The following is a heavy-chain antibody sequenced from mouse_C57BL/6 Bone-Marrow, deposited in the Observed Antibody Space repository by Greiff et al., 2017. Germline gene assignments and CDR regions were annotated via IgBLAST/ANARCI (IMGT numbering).Heavy chain of an antibody. D-gene: IGHD1-1*01. CDR1: GFTFSSYG. CDR3: ARLPFITPWFAY. V-gene: IGHV5-6*01. CDR2: ISSGGSYT. J-gene: IGHJ3*01. Sequence: DVQLQESGGDLVKPGGSLKLSCAASGFTFSSYGMSWVRQTPDKRLEWVATISSGGSYTYYPDSVKGRFTISRDNAKNTLYLQMSSLKSEDTAMYYCARLPFITPWFAYWGQGTLVTVSA.